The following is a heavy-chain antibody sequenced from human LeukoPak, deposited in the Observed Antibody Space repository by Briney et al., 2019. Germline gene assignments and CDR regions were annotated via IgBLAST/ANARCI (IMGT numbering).Heavy chain of an antibody. CDR2: ISGSGGST. V-gene: IGHV3-23*01. D-gene: IGHD5-24*01. Sequence: GGSLRLSCAASGFTFSSYAMGWVRQAPGKGLEWVSAISGSGGSTYYADSVKGRFTISRDNSKNTLYLQMNSLRAEDTAVYYCAKEGGMATTVWVIDYWGQGTLVTVSS. CDR3: AKEGGMATTVWVIDY. J-gene: IGHJ4*02. CDR1: GFTFSSYA.